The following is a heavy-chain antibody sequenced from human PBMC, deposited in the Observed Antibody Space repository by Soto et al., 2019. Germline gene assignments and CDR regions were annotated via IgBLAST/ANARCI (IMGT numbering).Heavy chain of an antibody. Sequence: PGGSLRLSCAASGFTFDDYGMSWVRQAPGKGLEWVSGINWNGGSTGYADSVKGRFTISRDNSKNTLYLQMNSLRAEDTAVYYCAKALARGLFYDFWSGYHDPYYFDYWGQGTLVTVSS. J-gene: IGHJ4*02. D-gene: IGHD3-3*01. CDR2: INWNGGST. V-gene: IGHV3-20*04. CDR3: AKALARGLFYDFWSGYHDPYYFDY. CDR1: GFTFDDYG.